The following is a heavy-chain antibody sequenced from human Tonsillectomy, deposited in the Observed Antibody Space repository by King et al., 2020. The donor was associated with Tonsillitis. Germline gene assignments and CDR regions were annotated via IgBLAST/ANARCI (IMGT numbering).Heavy chain of an antibody. V-gene: IGHV3-33*05. J-gene: IGHJ4*02. D-gene: IGHD7-27*01. CDR2: ISYDGANT. CDR1: GFTFSSYG. CDR3: ARGRLYNVGWGIDH. Sequence: VQLVESGGGVVQPGRSLRLSCETSGFTFSSYGMHWVRQAPGKGLEWVATISYDGANTHHTDSVTGRFTISRDNSKNTMYLQMNSLRAEDTAVYYCARGRLYNVGWGIDHWGQGTLVTVSS.